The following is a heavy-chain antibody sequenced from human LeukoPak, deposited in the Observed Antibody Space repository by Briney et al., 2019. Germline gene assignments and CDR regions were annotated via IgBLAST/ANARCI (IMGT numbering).Heavy chain of an antibody. J-gene: IGHJ6*03. CDR2: IYYSGST. CDR1: GGSISGSNNY. Sequence: SETLSLTXTVSGGSISGSNNYWGWIRQSPGKGLEWIGSIYYSGSTYYNPSLKSRVTISVDTSKNQFSLKLSSVTAADTAVYYCASTARQYGSGSYYHYYYYMDVWGKGTTVTVSS. V-gene: IGHV4-39*07. D-gene: IGHD3-10*01. CDR3: ASTARQYGSGSYYHYYYYMDV.